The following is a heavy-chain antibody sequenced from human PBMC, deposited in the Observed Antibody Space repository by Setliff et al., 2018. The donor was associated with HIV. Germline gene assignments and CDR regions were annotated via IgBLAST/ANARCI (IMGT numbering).Heavy chain of an antibody. Sequence: LSLTCAVYGEFLSGYYWTWIRQPPGKGLEWIGGIYHSGSTYYNPSLKSRVTISEDTSKNQFSLKVSSVTAADTAVYYCARTKYDPSDAFDIWGPGTMVTVAS. CDR2: IYHSGST. D-gene: IGHD1-1*01. V-gene: IGHV4-34*01. J-gene: IGHJ3*02. CDR3: ARTKYDPSDAFDI. CDR1: GEFLSGYY.